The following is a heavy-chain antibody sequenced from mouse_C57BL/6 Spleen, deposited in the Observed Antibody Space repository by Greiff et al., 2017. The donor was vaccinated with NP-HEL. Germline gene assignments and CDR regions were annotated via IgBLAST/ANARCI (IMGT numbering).Heavy chain of an antibody. J-gene: IGHJ1*03. Sequence: VQLQQSGTVLARPGASVKMSCKTSGYTFTSYWMHWVKQRPGQGLEWLGAIYPGNSDTSYNQKFKGKAKLTAVTSASTAYMELSSLTNEDSAVYYCTTTVVAHWYFDVWGTGTTVTVAS. D-gene: IGHD1-1*01. CDR2: IYPGNSDT. CDR3: TTTVVAHWYFDV. V-gene: IGHV1-5*01. CDR1: GYTFTSYW.